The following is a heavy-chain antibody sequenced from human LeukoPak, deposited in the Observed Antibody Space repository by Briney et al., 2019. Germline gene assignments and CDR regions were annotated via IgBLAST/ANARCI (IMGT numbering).Heavy chain of an antibody. Sequence: SVKVSCKASGYTFTSYGISWVRQAPGQGLEWMGGIIPIFGTANYAQKFQGRVTITADESTSTAYMELSSLRSEDTAVYYCAREAFQNIVVVPAATKGGYSSSFWFDPWGQGTLVTVSS. D-gene: IGHD2-2*01. V-gene: IGHV1-69*13. CDR1: GYTFTSYG. CDR3: AREAFQNIVVVPAATKGGYSSSFWFDP. CDR2: IIPIFGTA. J-gene: IGHJ5*02.